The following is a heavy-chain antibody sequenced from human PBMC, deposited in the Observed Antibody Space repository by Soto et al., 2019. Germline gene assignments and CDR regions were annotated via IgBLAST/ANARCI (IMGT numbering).Heavy chain of an antibody. CDR2: ISYDGSNK. J-gene: IGHJ5*02. V-gene: IGHV3-30*18. CDR1: GFTFSSYG. D-gene: IGHD1-26*01. CDR3: AKAVGATTDWFDP. Sequence: QVQLVESGGGVVQPGRSLRLSCAASGFTFSSYGMHWVRQAPGKGLEWVAVISYDGSNKYYADSVKGRLTISKDNSKNTLYLQMNSLRAEDTAVYYCAKAVGATTDWFDPWGQGTLVTVSS.